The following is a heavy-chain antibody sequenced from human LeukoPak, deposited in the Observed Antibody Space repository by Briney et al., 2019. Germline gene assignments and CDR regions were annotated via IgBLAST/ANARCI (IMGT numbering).Heavy chain of an antibody. CDR1: GGTFISYA. D-gene: IGHD3-22*01. CDR2: IIPILGIA. Sequence: SVKVSCKASGGTFISYAISWVRQAPGQGLEWMGRIIPILGIANYAQKFQGRVTITADKSTSTAYMELSSLRSEDTAVYYCARVVVSSYYYYGMDVCGQGTTVTVSS. CDR3: ARVVVSSYYYYGMDV. J-gene: IGHJ6*02. V-gene: IGHV1-69*04.